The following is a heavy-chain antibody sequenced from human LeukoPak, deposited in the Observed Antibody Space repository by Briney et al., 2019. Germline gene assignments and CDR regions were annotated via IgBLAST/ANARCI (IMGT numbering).Heavy chain of an antibody. V-gene: IGHV3-7*01. D-gene: IGHD1-1*01. J-gene: IGHJ4*02. CDR1: GFTFSRYW. CDR3: KSGGAAPGSFDY. Sequence: GGSLRLSCAASGFTFSRYWMSWMRQAPGKGLEWVANIKYDGSEDYYVDSVKGRFTITRDNAKNTLYLQLNSLRVEDTAVYYCKSGGAAPGSFDYWGQGTLVTVSP. CDR2: IKYDGSED.